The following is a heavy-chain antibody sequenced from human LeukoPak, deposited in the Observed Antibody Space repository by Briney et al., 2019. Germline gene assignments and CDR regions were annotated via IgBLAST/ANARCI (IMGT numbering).Heavy chain of an antibody. CDR2: INPSSGST. CDR1: GYTFTSYY. J-gene: IGHJ3*02. D-gene: IGHD3-22*01. Sequence: GASVKVSCKASGYTFTSYYMHWVRQAPAQGLEWMGIINPSSGSTSYAQKFQGRVTMTRDTSTSTVHMELSSLRSEDTAVYYCARVHPITMIVVDAFDIWGQGTMVTVSS. CDR3: ARVHPITMIVVDAFDI. V-gene: IGHV1-46*01.